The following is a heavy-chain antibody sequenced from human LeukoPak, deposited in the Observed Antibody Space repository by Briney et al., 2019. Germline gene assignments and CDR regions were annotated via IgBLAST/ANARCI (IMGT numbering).Heavy chain of an antibody. D-gene: IGHD5-18*01. V-gene: IGHV3-48*03. CDR3: ASGGYGGIMSDF. CDR1: GFTFSTYE. J-gene: IGHJ4*02. Sequence: GGSLTLSCAASGFTFSTYEMNWVRQAPGKGLEWVSYISSSGTTIYYADSVKGRFTNSRDNAKNSLYLQMNSLRAEDTAVYYCASGGYGGIMSDFWGQGTLVTVSS. CDR2: ISSSGTTI.